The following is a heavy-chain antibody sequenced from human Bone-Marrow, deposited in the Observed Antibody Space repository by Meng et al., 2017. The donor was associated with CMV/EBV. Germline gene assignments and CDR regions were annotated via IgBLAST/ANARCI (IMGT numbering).Heavy chain of an antibody. Sequence: GESLKIYCAASGFTFDEYDMSWVRLAPGKGLEWVSGINWNGGSTDYADSVKGRFTISRDNARNSLYLQMNSLRAEDTAVYYCARDGGSGWDHYYYGMDVWGRGTTVTVSS. D-gene: IGHD6-19*01. V-gene: IGHV3-20*04. J-gene: IGHJ6*02. CDR1: GFTFDEYD. CDR3: ARDGGSGWDHYYYGMDV. CDR2: INWNGGST.